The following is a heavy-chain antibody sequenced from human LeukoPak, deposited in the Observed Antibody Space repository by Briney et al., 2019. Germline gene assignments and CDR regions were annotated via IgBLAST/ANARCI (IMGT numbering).Heavy chain of an antibody. Sequence: GASVKVSCKVSGYTLTELFMHWVRQAPGKGLEWMGGFDPEDGETIYAQKFQGRVTMIEDTSTDTAYMELSSLRSEDTAVYYCARGSPIVATDPVDYWGQGTLVTVSS. CDR2: FDPEDGET. CDR3: ARGSPIVATDPVDY. D-gene: IGHD5-12*01. J-gene: IGHJ4*02. V-gene: IGHV1-24*01. CDR1: GYTLTELF.